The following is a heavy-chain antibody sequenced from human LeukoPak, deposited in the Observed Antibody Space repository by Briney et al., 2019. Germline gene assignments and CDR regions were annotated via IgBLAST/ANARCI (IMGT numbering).Heavy chain of an antibody. CDR1: DGSISSSSYY. J-gene: IGHJ4*02. CDR3: ARTDSGRYSYFDY. V-gene: IGHV4-39*01. D-gene: IGHD1-26*01. CDR2: LFYTGET. Sequence: SETLSLTCIVSDGSISSSSYYWGWIRQPPGMGLEWIGNLFYTGETFYNPSLNSRVTISVDTSKSQFSLRLSSVTAADTAVYYCARTDSGRYSYFDYWGQGTLVTVSS.